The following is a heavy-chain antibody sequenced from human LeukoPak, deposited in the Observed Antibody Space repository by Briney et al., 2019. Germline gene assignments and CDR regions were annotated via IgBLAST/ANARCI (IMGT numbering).Heavy chain of an antibody. Sequence: SETLSLTCTVSGGSLSTYYWTWDRQPAGKGLEWIGRIYTSGSTNYNPSLKSRVTMSVDTSKNQFSLKLSSVTAADTAVYYCARGASGWYGYYFGYWGQGTLVTVSS. D-gene: IGHD6-19*01. CDR2: IYTSGST. J-gene: IGHJ4*02. CDR3: ARGASGWYGYYFGY. V-gene: IGHV4-4*07. CDR1: GGSLSTYY.